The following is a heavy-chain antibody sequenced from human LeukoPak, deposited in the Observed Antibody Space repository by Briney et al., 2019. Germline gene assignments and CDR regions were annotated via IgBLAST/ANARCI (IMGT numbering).Heavy chain of an antibody. CDR2: ISYDGSNK. V-gene: IGHV3-30*04. CDR3: ARAPREYYYDSSGYFRVFSPPRD. CDR1: GFTFSSYA. J-gene: IGHJ4*02. Sequence: PGGSLRLSCAASGFTFSSYAMHWVRQAPGKGLEWVAVISYDGSNKYYADSVKGRFTISRDNSKNTLYLQMNSLRAEDTAVYYCARAPREYYYDSSGYFRVFSPPRDWGQGTLVTVSS. D-gene: IGHD3-22*01.